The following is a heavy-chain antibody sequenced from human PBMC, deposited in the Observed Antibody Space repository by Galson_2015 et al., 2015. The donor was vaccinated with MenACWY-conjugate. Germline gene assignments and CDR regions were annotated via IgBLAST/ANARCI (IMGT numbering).Heavy chain of an antibody. J-gene: IGHJ4*02. CDR2: ITVDATNT. V-gene: IGHV3-74*03. D-gene: IGHD1-26*01. CDR1: GFTIGRYW. CDR3: ARDGGGGTPVDC. Sequence: SLRLSCAASGFTIGRYWIHWVRQVPGKGPVWISCITVDATNTEFADSVKGRFALSRDNARNTVYLQMNSLTAEDTAVHYCARDGGGGTPVDCWGQGTLVTVSS.